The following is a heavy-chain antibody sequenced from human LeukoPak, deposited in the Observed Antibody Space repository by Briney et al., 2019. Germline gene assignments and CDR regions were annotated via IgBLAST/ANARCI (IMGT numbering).Heavy chain of an antibody. J-gene: IGHJ4*02. CDR2: VYYSGST. CDR3: ARLWGSGSYSRTLFDY. V-gene: IGHV4-39*01. CDR1: GGSTSSSNYY. D-gene: IGHD3-10*01. Sequence: SETLSLTCSVSGGSTSSSNYYWAWIRQPPGKGLEWIGSVYYSGSTYYNPSLKSRVTISVDTSKNQFSLKLYSVTAADTAVYYCARLWGSGSYSRTLFDYWGQGTLVTVSS.